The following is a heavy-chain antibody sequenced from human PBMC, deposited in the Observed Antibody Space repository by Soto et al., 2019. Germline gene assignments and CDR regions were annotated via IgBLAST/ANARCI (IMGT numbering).Heavy chain of an antibody. Sequence: QITLKESGPTLVKPTQTLTLTCTFSGFSLSTNRVGVGWIRQPPGKALEWLAVIYWDDAKTYRRSLKSRLTITKDTSKNQVALTMTNMDPVDTATYYCAHAYGGRSLYWGQGTLVTVSS. CDR1: GFSLSTNRVG. V-gene: IGHV2-5*02. CDR3: AHAYGGRSLY. CDR2: IYWDDAK. J-gene: IGHJ4*02. D-gene: IGHD1-26*01.